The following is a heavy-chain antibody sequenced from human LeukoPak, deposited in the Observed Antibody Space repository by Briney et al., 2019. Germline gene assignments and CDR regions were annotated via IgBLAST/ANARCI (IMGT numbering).Heavy chain of an antibody. V-gene: IGHV4-4*07. CDR3: ARGSQNYYNPFDN. Sequence: PSETLSLTCTVSGGSISGSISGTYWSLVRQPAGKGLEWIGRIHSSGSTNYNPSLKSRVTMSVDTSKNQLFLRLTSVTAADTALYYCARGSQNYYNPFDNWGQGTLVTVSS. D-gene: IGHD3-10*01. CDR2: IHSSGST. CDR1: GGSISGSISGTY. J-gene: IGHJ4*02.